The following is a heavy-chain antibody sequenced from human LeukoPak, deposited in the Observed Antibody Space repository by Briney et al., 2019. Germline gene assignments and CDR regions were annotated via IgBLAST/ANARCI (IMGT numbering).Heavy chain of an antibody. V-gene: IGHV4-34*01. Sequence: PSETLSLTCAVYGGSFSGYYWSWIRQPPGKGLEWIGEINHSGSTNYNPSLKSRVTISVDTSKNQFSLKLSSVTAAGTAVYYCARGRISQWLVRFDYWGQGTLVTVSS. CDR1: GGSFSGYY. CDR2: INHSGST. D-gene: IGHD6-19*01. J-gene: IGHJ4*02. CDR3: ARGRISQWLVRFDY.